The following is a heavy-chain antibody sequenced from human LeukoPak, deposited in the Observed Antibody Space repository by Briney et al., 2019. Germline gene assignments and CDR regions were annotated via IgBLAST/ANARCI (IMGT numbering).Heavy chain of an antibody. J-gene: IGHJ4*02. CDR3: ARESAIAAAGRLDQSFDY. CDR2: ISTNSGGT. Sequence: ASVKVSCKAYGYTFTGYYMYWVRQAPGQGLEWMGWISTNSGGTNYAQKFQGRVSMTRDTSISTVYMELSRLTSDDTAVYYRARESAIAAAGRLDQSFDYWAQGTLVTVSS. V-gene: IGHV1-2*02. CDR1: GYTFTGYY. D-gene: IGHD6-13*01.